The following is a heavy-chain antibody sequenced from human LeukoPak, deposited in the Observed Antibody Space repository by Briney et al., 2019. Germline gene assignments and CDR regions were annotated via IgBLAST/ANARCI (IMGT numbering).Heavy chain of an antibody. V-gene: IGHV3-33*01. CDR1: GFTFSSYG. D-gene: IGHD3-22*01. J-gene: IGHJ4*02. Sequence: PGGSLRLSRAASGFTFSSYGMHWVRQAPGKGLEWVAVIWYGGSNKYYADSVKGRFTISRDNSKNTLYLQMNSLRAEDTAVYYCARVFSLRITMIGYWGQGTLVTVSS. CDR3: ARVFSLRITMIGY. CDR2: IWYGGSNK.